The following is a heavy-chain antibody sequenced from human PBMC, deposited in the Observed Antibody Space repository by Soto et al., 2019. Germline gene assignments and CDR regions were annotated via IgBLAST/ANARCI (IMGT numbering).Heavy chain of an antibody. J-gene: IGHJ1*01. CDR1: GGTFSSYA. D-gene: IGHD3-16*01. Sequence: QVQLVQSGAEVKKPGSSVKVSCKASGGTFSSYAISWVRQAPGQGLEWMGGIIPIFGTANYAQKFQGRVTINAGEPKSTAYKELSRPRSEGTDVSYLCGHPGFWGCKWDFLQHWGQGTLVTVSS. CDR3: CGHPGFWGCKWDFLQH. V-gene: IGHV1-69*12. CDR2: IIPIFGTA.